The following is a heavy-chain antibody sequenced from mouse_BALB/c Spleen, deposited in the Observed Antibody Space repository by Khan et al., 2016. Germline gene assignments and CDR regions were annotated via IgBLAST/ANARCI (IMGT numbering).Heavy chain of an antibody. D-gene: IGHD2-2*01. CDR2: IYSGDGDT. V-gene: IGHV1-80*01. CDR3: AREGYGYDTFAY. J-gene: IGHJ3*01. CDR1: GYAFSSYW. Sequence: QVRLQQSGAELVRPGSSVKISCKASGYAFSSYWLNWVKQRPGQGLEWIGQIYSGDGDTNYNGKFKVKATLTADKSSSTAYMQLSSLTAENSAVYFGAREGYGYDTFAYWGQGTLVTGS.